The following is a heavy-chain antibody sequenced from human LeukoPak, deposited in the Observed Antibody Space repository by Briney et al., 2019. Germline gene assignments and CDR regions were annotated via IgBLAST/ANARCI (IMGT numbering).Heavy chain of an antibody. V-gene: IGHV3-30*03. D-gene: IGHD3-22*01. CDR3: ALSGFGDRDH. J-gene: IGHJ4*02. Sequence: QSGGSLRLSCAASKFTFSDYAMHWVRQAPGKGLEWVALISHDGSNKYYADSAKGRFTISRDNSKNTLYLEMDSLRAEDTAVYYCALSGFGDRDHWGQGTLVTVSS. CDR2: ISHDGSNK. CDR1: KFTFSDYA.